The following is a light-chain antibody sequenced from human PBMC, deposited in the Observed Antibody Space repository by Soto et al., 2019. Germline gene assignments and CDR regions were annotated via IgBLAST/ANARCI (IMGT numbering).Light chain of an antibody. Sequence: IQLTQSPSSLSASVGDRVAITFRASQGISNFLAWSPPEPGRATKVLNYAASTLQRGVPSRFSGSRSGKDFTLTISSLQPEDFAAYYCQQLNSFPLTFGGGTKVDIK. CDR2: AAS. V-gene: IGKV1-9*01. J-gene: IGKJ4*01. CDR3: QQLNSFPLT. CDR1: QGISNF.